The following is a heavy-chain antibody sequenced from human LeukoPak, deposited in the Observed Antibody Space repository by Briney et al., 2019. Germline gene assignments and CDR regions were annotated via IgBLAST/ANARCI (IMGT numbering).Heavy chain of an antibody. Sequence: GGSLRLSCAASRFTLSSYAMSWVRQAPGKGLEWVSAISGSGGSTYYADSVKGRFTISRDNSKNTLYLQMNSLRAEDTAVYYCAKEGMARGSPFHYWGQGTLVTVSS. J-gene: IGHJ4*02. CDR3: AKEGMARGSPFHY. D-gene: IGHD1-14*01. V-gene: IGHV3-23*01. CDR1: RFTLSSYA. CDR2: ISGSGGST.